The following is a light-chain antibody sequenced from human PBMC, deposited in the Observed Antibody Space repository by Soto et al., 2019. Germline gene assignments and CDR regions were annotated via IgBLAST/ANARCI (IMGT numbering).Light chain of an antibody. V-gene: IGKV1-6*01. J-gene: IGKJ5*01. Sequence: EMTQSPSSLSSSVRTRVTIRCRASRDIRNVLAWYQHAPGKDPKLLVYGASILHSGVPSRFSGSGSGTDFTLTISSLLPEDFATYYCLQDFNYPITFGQGTRLEI. CDR1: RDIRNV. CDR3: LQDFNYPIT. CDR2: GAS.